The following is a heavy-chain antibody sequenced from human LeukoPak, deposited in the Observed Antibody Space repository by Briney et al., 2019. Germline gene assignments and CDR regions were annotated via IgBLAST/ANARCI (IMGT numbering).Heavy chain of an antibody. CDR2: INAGNGNT. Sequence: ASVKVSCKASGGTFSSYAISWVRQAPGQRLEWMGWINAGNGNTKYSQEFQGRVTITRDTSTNTAYMELISLRSEDMAVYYCARGRWTAHTVGYYFDSWGQGTLVTVSS. V-gene: IGHV1-3*03. CDR1: GGTFSSYA. CDR3: ARGRWTAHTVGYYFDS. D-gene: IGHD2-21*02. J-gene: IGHJ4*02.